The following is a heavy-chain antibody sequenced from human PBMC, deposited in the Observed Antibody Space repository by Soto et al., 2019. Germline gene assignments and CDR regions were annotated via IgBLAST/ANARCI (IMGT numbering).Heavy chain of an antibody. V-gene: IGHV3-21*01. CDR3: AREPRDQSSGWYFDY. D-gene: IGHD6-19*01. J-gene: IGHJ4*02. Sequence: GGSLRLSCAASGFTFSSYSMNWVRQAPGKGLEWVSSISSSSSYIYYADSVKGRFTISRDNAKNSLYLQMNSLRAEDTAVYYCAREPRDQSSGWYFDYWGQGTLVTVSS. CDR2: ISSSSSYI. CDR1: GFTFSSYS.